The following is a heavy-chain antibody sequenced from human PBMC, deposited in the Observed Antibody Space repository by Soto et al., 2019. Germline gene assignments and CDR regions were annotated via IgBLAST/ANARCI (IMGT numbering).Heavy chain of an antibody. CDR1: GFTFSSYA. CDR3: AKTHNSGSYHFDY. CDR2: ISGSGGST. Sequence: GGSLRLSCTASGFTFSSYAMSWVRQAPGKGLEWVSAISGSGGSTYYADSVKGRFTISRDNSKNTLYLQMNSLRAEDTAVYYCAKTHNSGSYHFDYWGQGTLVTVSS. D-gene: IGHD1-26*01. J-gene: IGHJ4*02. V-gene: IGHV3-23*01.